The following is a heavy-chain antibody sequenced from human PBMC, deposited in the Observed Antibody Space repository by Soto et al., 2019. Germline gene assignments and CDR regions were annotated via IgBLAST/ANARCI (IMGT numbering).Heavy chain of an antibody. J-gene: IGHJ5*02. D-gene: IGHD3-9*01. V-gene: IGHV1-18*01. CDR2: ISAYNGNT. CDR1: GYTFTRYG. CDR3: ARQAGYYDILTGYPFDP. Sequence: GASVKVSCKASGYTFTRYGISGVRQAPGQGLEWMGWISAYNGNTNYAQKLQGRVTMTTDTSTSTAYMELRSLRCDDTAVYYWARQAGYYDILTGYPFDPWGQGTLVTVSS.